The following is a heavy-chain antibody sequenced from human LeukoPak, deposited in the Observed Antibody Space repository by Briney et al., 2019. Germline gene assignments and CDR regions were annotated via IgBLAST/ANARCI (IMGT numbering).Heavy chain of an antibody. V-gene: IGHV1-46*03. CDR1: GYTFTSYY. CDR3: ARAPGEGHDYYYYYYMDV. D-gene: IGHD1-1*01. CDR2: INPSGGST. Sequence: ASVKVSCKASGYTFTSYYMHWVRQAPGQGLERMGIINPSGGSTSYAQKFQGRVTMTRDTSTSTVYMELSSLRSEDTAVYYCARAPGEGHDYYYYYYMDVWGKGTTVTVSS. J-gene: IGHJ6*03.